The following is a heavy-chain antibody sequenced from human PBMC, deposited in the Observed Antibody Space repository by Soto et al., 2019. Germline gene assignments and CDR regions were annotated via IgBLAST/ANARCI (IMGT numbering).Heavy chain of an antibody. CDR1: GFTFRTYN. Sequence: EVQLVESGGGLVKPGESLKLSCAASGFTFRTYNMIWVRQAPGKGLEWLASVSCGSSNIYYAASVKGRFTISRDNAKNSLFLQINSLSAEDTAVYYCARQYPSSSRHFDHWGQGTLVTVSA. CDR3: ARQYPSSSRHFDH. D-gene: IGHD6-6*01. CDR2: VSCGSSNI. V-gene: IGHV3-21*01. J-gene: IGHJ4*02.